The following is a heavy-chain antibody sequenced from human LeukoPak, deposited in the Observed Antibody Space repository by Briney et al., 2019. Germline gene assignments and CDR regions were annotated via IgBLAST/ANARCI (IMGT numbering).Heavy chain of an antibody. J-gene: IGHJ4*02. Sequence: GGSLRLSCAASGFTFTSYAMSWVRQAPGKGLEWVSAISGDGGSTYYADSVKGRFTISRDYSKNSLYLQMNSLRDEDTAVYYCARNPAGIGDYWGQGTLVTVSS. CDR2: ISGDGGST. CDR1: GFTFTSYA. CDR3: ARNPAGIGDY. V-gene: IGHV3-23*01. D-gene: IGHD1-26*01.